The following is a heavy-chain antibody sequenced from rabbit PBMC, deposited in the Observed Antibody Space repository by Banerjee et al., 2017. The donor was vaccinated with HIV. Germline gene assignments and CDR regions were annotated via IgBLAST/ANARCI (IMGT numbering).Heavy chain of an antibody. CDR2: IYTSNGWT. J-gene: IGHJ4*01. CDR1: GSDISSSYY. D-gene: IGHD4-1*01. Sequence: QSLEESGGDLVKPGASLTLTCTASGSDISSSYYMCWVRQTPGKGLELIACIYTSNGWTWYASWAKGRFTISESSSTTVTLQMTSLTVADTATYFCARGGANSFYYFNLWGPGTLVTVS. V-gene: IGHV1S40*01. CDR3: ARGGANSFYYFNL.